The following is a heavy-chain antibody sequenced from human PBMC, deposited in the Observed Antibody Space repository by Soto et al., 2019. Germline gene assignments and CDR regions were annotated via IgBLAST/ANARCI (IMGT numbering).Heavy chain of an antibody. CDR2: ISSSSSYT. J-gene: IGHJ6*02. Sequence: GGSLRLSCAASGFTFSDYYMSWIRQAPGKGLEWVSYISSSSSYTNYADSVKGRFTISRDNAKNSLYLQMNSLRAEDTAVYYCARSSYNLRHYGMDVWGQGTTVTVSS. V-gene: IGHV3-11*06. D-gene: IGHD1-1*01. CDR1: GFTFSDYY. CDR3: ARSSYNLRHYGMDV.